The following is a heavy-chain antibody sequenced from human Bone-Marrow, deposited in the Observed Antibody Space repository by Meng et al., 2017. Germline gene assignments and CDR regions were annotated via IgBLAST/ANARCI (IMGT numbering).Heavy chain of an antibody. D-gene: IGHD2-8*01. CDR3: ARDGGNARNWFDP. CDR2: ISSDGITT. J-gene: IGHJ5*02. Sequence: GESLKISCAASGFSFSRYWMHWVRQAPEKGLVWVSRISSDGITTEYADSVRGRFTTSRDNAKNTLYLQMGRLRADDTAVYYCARDGGNARNWFDPWGQGTLVTVSS. V-gene: IGHV3-74*03. CDR1: GFSFSRYW.